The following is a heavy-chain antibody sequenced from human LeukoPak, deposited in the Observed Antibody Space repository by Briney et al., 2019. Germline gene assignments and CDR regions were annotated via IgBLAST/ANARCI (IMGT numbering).Heavy chain of an antibody. Sequence: ASVTVSCKASGYTFTSYDINWVRQAPGQGLEWMGWMNPNSGNTGYAQKFQGRVTMTTDTSTSTAYMELRSLRSDDTAVYYCARSPGLRYFDWLLMGYYFDYWGQGTLVTVSS. CDR3: ARSPGLRYFDWLLMGYYFDY. V-gene: IGHV1-8*01. CDR1: GYTFTSYD. CDR2: MNPNSGNT. D-gene: IGHD3-9*01. J-gene: IGHJ4*02.